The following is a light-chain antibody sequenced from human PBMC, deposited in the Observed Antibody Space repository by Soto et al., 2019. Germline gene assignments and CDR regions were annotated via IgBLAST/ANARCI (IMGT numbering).Light chain of an antibody. CDR2: DAS. J-gene: IGKJ4*01. V-gene: IGKV3-11*01. Sequence: EIVMTQSPATLSMSPGERATVPCRASQSVRNNLAWYQHKPGQAPRLLIYDASNRATGIPARFSGSGSGTDFTLTISSLEPEDFAVYYCQQFSSYPLTFGGGTKVDIK. CDR1: QSVRNN. CDR3: QQFSSYPLT.